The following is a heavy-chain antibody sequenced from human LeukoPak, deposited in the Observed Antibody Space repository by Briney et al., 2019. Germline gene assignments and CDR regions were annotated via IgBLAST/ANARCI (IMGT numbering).Heavy chain of an antibody. V-gene: IGHV3-9*01. Sequence: GGSLRLSCAASGFTFDDYAMHWVRKAPGKGLEWVSGISWNSGSIGYADSVKGRFTISRDNAKNSLYLQMNSLRAEDTALYYCAKGDYDILTGYSNWGQGTLVTVSS. D-gene: IGHD3-9*01. CDR3: AKGDYDILTGYSN. J-gene: IGHJ1*01. CDR1: GFTFDDYA. CDR2: ISWNSGSI.